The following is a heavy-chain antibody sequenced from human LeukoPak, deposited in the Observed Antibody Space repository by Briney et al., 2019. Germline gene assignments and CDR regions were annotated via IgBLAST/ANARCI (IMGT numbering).Heavy chain of an antibody. D-gene: IGHD3-9*01. V-gene: IGHV3-49*04. J-gene: IGHJ5*02. CDR3: TRASYDTNP. CDR2: LRSKAYGGTP. CDR1: GFTFGDYA. Sequence: GGTLRLSCTASGFTFGDYAMSWVRQAPGKGREWGGFLRSKAYGGTPEYAASVKGRFTISRDDSKSIAYLQMNSLKTEDTAVYYCTRASYDTNPWGQGTLVTVSS.